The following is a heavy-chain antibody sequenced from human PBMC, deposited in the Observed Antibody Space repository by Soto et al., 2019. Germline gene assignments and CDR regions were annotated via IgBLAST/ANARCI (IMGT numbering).Heavy chain of an antibody. D-gene: IGHD1-1*01. CDR3: ASITNDENYQAQQGPWAFDI. CDR2: IWYDGSNK. V-gene: IGHV3-33*01. Sequence: GGSLRLSCAASGFTFSSYGMHWVRQAPGKGLEWVAVIWYDGSNKYYADSVKGRFTISRDNSKNTLYLQMNSLRAEDTAVYYCASITNDENYQAQQGPWAFDIWGQGTMVTVSS. CDR1: GFTFSSYG. J-gene: IGHJ3*02.